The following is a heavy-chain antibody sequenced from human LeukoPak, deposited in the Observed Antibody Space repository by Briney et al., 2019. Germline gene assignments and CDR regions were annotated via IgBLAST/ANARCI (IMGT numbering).Heavy chain of an antibody. CDR2: INPNSGDT. J-gene: IGHJ4*02. D-gene: IGHD2-2*01. CDR1: GYTFTGYH. Sequence: ASVKVSCQASGYTFTGYHMHWVGQAPGQGLEWMGRINPNSGDTNYAQKFQGRVTMTRDTSISTAYMGLSRLRSDDTPVYNWARDYCSSTSCLFDYWGQGTLVTVSS. CDR3: ARDYCSSTSCLFDY. V-gene: IGHV1-2*06.